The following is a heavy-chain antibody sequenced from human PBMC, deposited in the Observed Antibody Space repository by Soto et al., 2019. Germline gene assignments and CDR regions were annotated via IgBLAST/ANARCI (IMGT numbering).Heavy chain of an antibody. V-gene: IGHV3-21*01. J-gene: IGHJ4*02. CDR1: GFTFSSYS. Sequence: PGGSLRLSCAASGFTFSSYSMNWVRQAPGKGLEWVSSISSSSSYIYYADSVKGRFTISRDNAKNSLYLQMNSLRAEDTAVYYCARSGPGVIVVVTAFDYWGQGTLVTVSS. CDR2: ISSSSSYI. D-gene: IGHD3-22*01. CDR3: ARSGPGVIVVVTAFDY.